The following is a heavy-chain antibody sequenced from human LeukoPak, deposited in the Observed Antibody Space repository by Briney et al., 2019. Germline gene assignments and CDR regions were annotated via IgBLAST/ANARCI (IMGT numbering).Heavy chain of an antibody. CDR1: GGSISNYY. D-gene: IGHD1-26*01. CDR2: IYYSGTT. CDR3: ARRSGASPHYFDY. Sequence: SETLSLTCTVSGGSISNYYWSWIRQPPGKGLGWIGFIYYSGTTHYNPSLKSRVTMSVATSNNQFSLRLSSVTAADTAIYYCARRSGASPHYFDYWGQGALVTVSS. J-gene: IGHJ4*02. V-gene: IGHV4-59*08.